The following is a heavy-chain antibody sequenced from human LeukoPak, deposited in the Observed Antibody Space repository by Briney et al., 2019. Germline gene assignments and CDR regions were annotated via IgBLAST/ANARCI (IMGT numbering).Heavy chain of an antibody. CDR1: GGTFSSYT. J-gene: IGHJ4*02. V-gene: IGHV1-69*04. CDR3: ARDVSRSYYYDSSVFRSHNYYFDY. D-gene: IGHD3-22*01. CDR2: IIPILGIA. Sequence: ASVKVSCKASGGTFSSYTISWVRQAPGQGLEWMGRIIPILGIANYAQKFQGRVTIIADKSTSTAYMELSSLRSEDTAVYYCARDVSRSYYYDSSVFRSHNYYFDYWGQGTLVTVSS.